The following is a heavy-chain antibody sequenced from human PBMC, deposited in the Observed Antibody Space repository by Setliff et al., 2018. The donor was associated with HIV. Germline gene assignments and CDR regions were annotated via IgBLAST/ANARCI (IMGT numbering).Heavy chain of an antibody. CDR3: AKDNLYSSGIYQFDY. J-gene: IGHJ4*02. D-gene: IGHD3-10*01. V-gene: IGHV3-43D*04. Sequence: GGSLRLSCAASGFTFDDYTMHWVRQAPGKGLEWISLISWNGGSKDYAEFVKGRFTISRDNSKNSLYLQMNSLGAEDTAVYYCAKDNLYSSGIYQFDYWGQGTMVTSPQ. CDR2: ISWNGGSK. CDR1: GFTFDDYT.